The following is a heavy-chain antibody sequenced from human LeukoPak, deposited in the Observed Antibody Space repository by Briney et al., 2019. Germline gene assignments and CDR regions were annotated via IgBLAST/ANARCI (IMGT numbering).Heavy chain of an antibody. CDR3: ARGHDTVLASRDAFDF. Sequence: PGGSLRLSCPASRFTFSSYGIKWVRHAPGKGQEWVSSISTIRSYIYHADPVTRRFTISIGNAKESLYLQMNRLRAEDTAVYYCARGHDTVLASRDAFDFWGQGTMVTVSS. J-gene: IGHJ3*01. V-gene: IGHV3-21*01. CDR2: ISTIRSYI. D-gene: IGHD4-17*01. CDR1: RFTFSSYG.